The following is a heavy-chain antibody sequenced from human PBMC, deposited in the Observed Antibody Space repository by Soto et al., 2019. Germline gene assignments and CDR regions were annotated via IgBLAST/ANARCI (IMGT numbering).Heavy chain of an antibody. V-gene: IGHV4-39*02. CDR1: GGSISSNSYY. D-gene: IGHD6-25*01. CDR3: GREKDRPGDGYNFGY. J-gene: IGHJ4*02. CDR2: LYYDASP. Sequence: QLQLQESGPGLVKPSETLSLTCTVSGGSISSNSYYWGWIRQPPGKGLEWIGSLYYDASPQYNPSLEGRVSTSADTAKNQFSLKLSSVTAEDTAVYYCGREKDRPGDGYNFGYWGQGTLVTVSS.